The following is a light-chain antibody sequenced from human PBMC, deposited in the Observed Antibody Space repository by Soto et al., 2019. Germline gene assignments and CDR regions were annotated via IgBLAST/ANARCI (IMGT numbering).Light chain of an antibody. V-gene: IGKV1-39*01. Sequence: DIQMTQSPSSLSASVGDRVTITSQASQSISSYLNWYQQKPGKAPKLLIYAASSLQSGVPSRFSGSGSGTDFTLTISSLQPEDFATYYCQQSYSTPRTFGQGTKVDIK. CDR1: QSISSY. J-gene: IGKJ1*01. CDR2: AAS. CDR3: QQSYSTPRT.